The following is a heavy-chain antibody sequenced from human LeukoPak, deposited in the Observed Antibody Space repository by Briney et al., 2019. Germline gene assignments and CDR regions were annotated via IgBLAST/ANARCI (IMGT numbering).Heavy chain of an antibody. J-gene: IGHJ4*02. CDR1: GGSFSGYY. D-gene: IGHD2-21*01. CDR2: INHSGST. V-gene: IGHV4-34*01. CDR3: ATTYCGGDCPYDY. Sequence: PSETLSLTCAVYGGSFSGYYWSWIRQPPGKGLEWIGEINHSGSTNYNTSLKSRVTISVDTSKNQFSLKLSSVTAADTAVYYCATTYCGGDCPYDYWGQGTLVTVSS.